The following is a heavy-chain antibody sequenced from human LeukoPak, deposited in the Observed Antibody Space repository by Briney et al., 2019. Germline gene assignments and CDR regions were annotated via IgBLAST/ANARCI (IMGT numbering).Heavy chain of an antibody. V-gene: IGHV4-34*01. CDR1: GGSFSGYY. J-gene: IGHJ3*02. CDR3: ARKWLRDGFDI. CDR2: INHSGST. Sequence: SETLSLTCAVYGGSFSGYYWSWIRQPPGKGLEWIGEINHSGSTYYSPSLKSRVTISEDTSKNQYSLKLSSVAAADTAVYWCARKWLRDGFDIWGQGTMVTVSS. D-gene: IGHD5-12*01.